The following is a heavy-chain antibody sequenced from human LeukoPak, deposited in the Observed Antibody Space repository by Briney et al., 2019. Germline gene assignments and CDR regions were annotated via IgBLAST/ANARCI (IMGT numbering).Heavy chain of an antibody. D-gene: IGHD2-8*02. CDR1: GYTFTSYY. V-gene: IGHV1-46*01. CDR3: ASGLTVRV. Sequence: ASVTLSCKASGYTFTSYYMHWVRQAPGQGLEWIGVINPSGGSTSYAQKVQGTVTMTRDTSTRTVYMELSTLRSEDTAVYYCASGLTVRVWGQGPLVTVSS. J-gene: IGHJ4*02. CDR2: INPSGGST.